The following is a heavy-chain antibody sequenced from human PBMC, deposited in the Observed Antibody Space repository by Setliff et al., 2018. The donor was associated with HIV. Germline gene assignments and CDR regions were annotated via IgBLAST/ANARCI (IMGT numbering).Heavy chain of an antibody. V-gene: IGHV3-20*04. D-gene: IGHD4-17*01. CDR3: ARGDVRLRWSSGEFDI. CDR2: INYNGEST. J-gene: IGHJ3*02. Sequence: GGSLRLSCAASGFTFDDYGFNWVRQAPGKGLEWVSGINYNGESTGYADSVKGRFTISRDNAKNSLYLQMNSLRPEDTAVYYCARGDVRLRWSSGEFDIWGQGTMVTVSS. CDR1: GFTFDDYG.